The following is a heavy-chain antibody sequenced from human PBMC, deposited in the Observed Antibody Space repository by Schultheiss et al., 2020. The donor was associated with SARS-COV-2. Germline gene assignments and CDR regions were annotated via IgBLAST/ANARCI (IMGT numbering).Heavy chain of an antibody. CDR3: ARVRSSSWYGSGGMDV. D-gene: IGHD6-13*01. CDR2: INTSGGST. Sequence: ASVKVSCKASGYTFTNYYMHWVRQAPGQGLEWMGIINTSGGSTSYAQKFRGRVTMTRDTSTSIVYMEVSRLRSEDTAVYYCARVRSSSWYGSGGMDVWGQGTTVTVSS. CDR1: GYTFTNYY. V-gene: IGHV1-46*01. J-gene: IGHJ6*02.